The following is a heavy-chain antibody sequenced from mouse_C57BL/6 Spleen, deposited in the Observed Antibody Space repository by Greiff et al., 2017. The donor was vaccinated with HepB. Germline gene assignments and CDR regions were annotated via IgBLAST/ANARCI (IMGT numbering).Heavy chain of an antibody. Sequence: DVMPVESGGGLVKPGGSLKLSCAASGFTLSSYTMSWVRQTPEKRLEWVATISGGGGNTYYPDSVKGRFTISRDNDKNTMYLQMSSLRSEDTALCYCERKNYGSSYGFDVWGTGATVTVSS. CDR2: ISGGGGNT. CDR1: GFTLSSYT. D-gene: IGHD1-1*01. CDR3: ERKNYGSSYGFDV. V-gene: IGHV5-9*01. J-gene: IGHJ1*03.